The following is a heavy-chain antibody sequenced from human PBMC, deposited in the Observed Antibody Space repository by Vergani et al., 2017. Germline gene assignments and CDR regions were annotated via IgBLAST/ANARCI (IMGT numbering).Heavy chain of an antibody. CDR2: IYYSGST. CDR3: ARLLCLGGYFDY. D-gene: IGHD3-10*02. Sequence: QVQLHESGPGLVKPWETLSLTCPVSGGHISSYYWSLVRQPPGKGLEWVGYIYYSGSTNYHPSLKRRVTISVDTSKNQFSLKLSCVTAADTAVYYCARLLCLGGYFDYWGQGTLVTVSS. CDR1: GGHISSYY. J-gene: IGHJ4*02. V-gene: IGHV4-59*01.